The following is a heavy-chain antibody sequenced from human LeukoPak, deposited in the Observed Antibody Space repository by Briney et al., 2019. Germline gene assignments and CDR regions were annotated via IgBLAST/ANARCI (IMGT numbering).Heavy chain of an antibody. J-gene: IGHJ5*02. CDR1: GFSLSTSGVG. V-gene: IGHV2-5*01. CDR2: IYWNDDK. Sequence: SGPTLVNPTQTLTLTCTFSGFSLSTSGVGVGWIRQPPGKALEWLALIYWNDDKRYSPSLKSRLTITKDTSKNQVVLTMTNMDPVDTATYYCAHSRTILWFGTSPTNNWFDPWGQGTLVTVSS. CDR3: AHSRTILWFGTSPTNNWFDP. D-gene: IGHD3-10*01.